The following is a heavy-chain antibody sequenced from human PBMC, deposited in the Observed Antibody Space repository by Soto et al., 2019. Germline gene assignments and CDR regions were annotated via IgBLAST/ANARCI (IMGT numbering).Heavy chain of an antibody. D-gene: IGHD3-10*01. V-gene: IGHV5-51*01. J-gene: IGHJ6*02. Sequence: PGESLKISCKGSGYSFTSYWIGWVRQMPGKGLEWMGIIYPGDSDTRYSPSFQGQVTISADKSISTAYLQWSSLKASDTAMYYCARCAPWFGEFGLEYYCMDVWGQGTTVTVSS. CDR3: ARCAPWFGEFGLEYYCMDV. CDR1: GYSFTSYW. CDR2: IYPGDSDT.